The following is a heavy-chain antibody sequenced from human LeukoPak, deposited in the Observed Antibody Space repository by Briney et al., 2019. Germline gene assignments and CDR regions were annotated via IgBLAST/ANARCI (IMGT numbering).Heavy chain of an antibody. D-gene: IGHD6-19*01. CDR1: GYTFISYA. CDR3: ARGRIGIAVAQGLGAEVWFDP. Sequence: ASVKVSCKTSGYTFISYAIHWVRQAPGQRLEWMGWIHAGTGNTKYSQKFQGRVTITRNTSANTVYMELRSLRSDDTAVYYCARGRIGIAVAQGLGAEVWFDPWGQGTLVTVSS. J-gene: IGHJ5*02. CDR2: IHAGTGNT. V-gene: IGHV1-3*01.